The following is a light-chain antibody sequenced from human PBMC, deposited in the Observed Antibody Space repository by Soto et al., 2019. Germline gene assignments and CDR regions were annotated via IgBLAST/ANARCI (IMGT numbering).Light chain of an antibody. J-gene: IGKJ4*01. CDR2: GAS. V-gene: IGKV3-15*01. Sequence: EIVMTQSPDTLSVSQGETATLSCRASQSINNKLDWYQQRPAQAPMLLFYGASSRASNVPARFSGGGSGTEFTPTISSLQYADFAVSYCQQYNIWPPLTFGGGTRVEIK. CDR3: QQYNIWPPLT. CDR1: QSINNK.